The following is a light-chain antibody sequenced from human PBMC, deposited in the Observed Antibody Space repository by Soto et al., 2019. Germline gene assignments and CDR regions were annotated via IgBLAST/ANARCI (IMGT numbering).Light chain of an antibody. CDR1: QSININ. V-gene: IGKV3-15*01. CDR3: QQYNDWPRGT. J-gene: IGKJ1*01. Sequence: EILMTQSPANLSVSPGERATLSCRASQSININLAWYQQKPGQAPRLLIYGASTRATGIPARFSGSGSGTEFTLTISSLQSEDFAVYYCQQYNDWPRGTFGQGTKVEIK. CDR2: GAS.